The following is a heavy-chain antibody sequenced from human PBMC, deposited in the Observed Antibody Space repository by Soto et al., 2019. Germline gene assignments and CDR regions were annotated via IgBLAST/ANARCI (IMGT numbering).Heavy chain of an antibody. Sequence: GGSLRLSCAASGFTFSSYGMHWVRQAPGKGLEWVAVISYDGSNKYYADSVKGRFTISRDNSKNTLYLQMNSLRAEDTAVYYCARDLIVLVPAAIRALSPDYYYYGMDVWGQGTTVTVSS. V-gene: IGHV3-30*03. CDR2: ISYDGSNK. D-gene: IGHD2-2*01. J-gene: IGHJ6*02. CDR3: ARDLIVLVPAAIRALSPDYYYYGMDV. CDR1: GFTFSSYG.